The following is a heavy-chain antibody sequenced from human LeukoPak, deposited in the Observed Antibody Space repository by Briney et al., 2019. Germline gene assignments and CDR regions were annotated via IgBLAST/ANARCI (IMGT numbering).Heavy chain of an antibody. D-gene: IGHD4-17*01. V-gene: IGHV4-31*03. CDR1: GGSISSGGYY. Sequence: SQTLPLTCTVSGGSISSGGYYWSWIRQHPGKGLEWIGYIYYSGSTYYNPSLKSRVTISVDTSKNQFSLKLSSVTAADTAVYYCARVMDYGDYVWFDPWGQGTLVTVSS. J-gene: IGHJ5*02. CDR3: ARVMDYGDYVWFDP. CDR2: IYYSGST.